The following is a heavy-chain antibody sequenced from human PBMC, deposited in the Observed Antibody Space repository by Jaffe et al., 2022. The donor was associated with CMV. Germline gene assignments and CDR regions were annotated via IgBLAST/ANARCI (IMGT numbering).Heavy chain of an antibody. CDR2: IWYDGSNK. D-gene: IGHD3-9*01. Sequence: QVQLVESGGGVVQPGRSLRLSCAASGFTFSSYGMHWVRQAPGKGLEWVAVIWYDGSNKYYADSVKGRFTISRDNSKNTLYLQMNSLRAEDTAVYYCARETTYYDILTGYYLFDYWGQGTLVTVSS. V-gene: IGHV3-33*08. CDR1: GFTFSSYG. CDR3: ARETTYYDILTGYYLFDY. J-gene: IGHJ4*02.